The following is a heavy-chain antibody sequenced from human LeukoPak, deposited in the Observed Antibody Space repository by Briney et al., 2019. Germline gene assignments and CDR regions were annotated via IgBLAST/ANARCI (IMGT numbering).Heavy chain of an antibody. CDR1: GYTFTSYG. CDR2: ITPFNGNT. J-gene: IGHJ4*02. D-gene: IGHD3-22*01. Sequence: ASVKLSCKVSGYTFTSYGINWVRQAPGQGLEWMGWITPFNGNTDYAQKFQGRVTMNTDTSTNTAYMELRSLRSDDTAVYYCARDSYDSSGSYFFLKLLDYWGQGTLVAVSS. V-gene: IGHV1-18*01. CDR3: ARDSYDSSGSYFFLKLLDY.